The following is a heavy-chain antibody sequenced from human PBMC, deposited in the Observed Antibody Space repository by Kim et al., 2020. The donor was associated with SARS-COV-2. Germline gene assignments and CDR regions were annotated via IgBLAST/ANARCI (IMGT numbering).Heavy chain of an antibody. Sequence: KFQGRVTITADESTSTAYMELSSLRSEDTAVYYCARAPPYYDILTGYYFYWGQGTLVTVSS. CDR3: ARAPPYYDILTGYYFY. V-gene: IGHV1-69*01. J-gene: IGHJ4*02. D-gene: IGHD3-9*01.